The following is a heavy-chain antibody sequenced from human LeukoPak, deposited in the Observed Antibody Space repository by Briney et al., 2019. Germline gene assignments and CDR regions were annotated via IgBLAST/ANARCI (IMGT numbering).Heavy chain of an antibody. CDR1: GGSISSYY. CDR2: IYYSGST. J-gene: IGHJ3*02. CDR3: ARQMTTDAFDI. D-gene: IGHD4-11*01. V-gene: IGHV4-59*08. Sequence: PSETLSLTCTVSGGSISSYYWSWIRQPPGKGLEWIGYIYYSGSTNYNPSLKSRVTISVDTSKNQFSLKLSSVTAADTAVYSCARQMTTDAFDIWGQGTMVTVSS.